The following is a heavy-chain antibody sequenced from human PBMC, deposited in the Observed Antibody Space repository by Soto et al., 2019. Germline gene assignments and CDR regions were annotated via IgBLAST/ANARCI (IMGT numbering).Heavy chain of an antibody. D-gene: IGHD6-19*01. CDR3: ARDEQWLDNPFDY. J-gene: IGHJ4*02. V-gene: IGHV4-31*03. CDR2: IYYSGST. Sequence: PSETLSLTCTVSGGSISSGGYYWSWIRQHPGKGLEWIGYIYYSGSTYYNPSLKSRVTISVDTSKNQFSLKLSSVTAADTAVYYCARDEQWLDNPFDYWGQGTLVTVSS. CDR1: GGSISSGGYY.